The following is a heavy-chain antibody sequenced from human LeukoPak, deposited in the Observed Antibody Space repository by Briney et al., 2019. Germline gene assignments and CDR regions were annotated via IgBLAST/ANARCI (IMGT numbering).Heavy chain of an antibody. V-gene: IGHV1-2*02. J-gene: IGHJ1*01. Sequence: ASVKVSCKASGYTFTGYYMHWVRQAPGQGLEWMGWINPNSGGTNYAQKFQGRVTMTRDTSISTAYMELSRLRSDDTAVYYCARTSGYSSSWHEYFRHWGQGTLVTVSS. CDR3: ARTSGYSSSWHEYFRH. D-gene: IGHD6-13*01. CDR1: GYTFTGYY. CDR2: INPNSGGT.